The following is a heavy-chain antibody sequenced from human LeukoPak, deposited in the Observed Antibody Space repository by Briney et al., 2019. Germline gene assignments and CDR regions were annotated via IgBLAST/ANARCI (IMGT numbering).Heavy chain of an antibody. J-gene: IGHJ3*01. D-gene: IGHD4-17*01. CDR2: ISYDGSYN. CDR3: ARAKTTVTTFDAFDV. Sequence: VISYDGSYNYYTDSLKGGFTISRDNSKNTLHLQMNSLRTEDTAVYYCARAKTTVTTFDAFDVWGQGTMVTVSP. V-gene: IGHV3-30*10.